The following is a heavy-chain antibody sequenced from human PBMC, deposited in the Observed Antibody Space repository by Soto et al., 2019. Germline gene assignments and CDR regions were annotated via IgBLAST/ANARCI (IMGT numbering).Heavy chain of an antibody. Sequence: GGSLRLSCAASGFTFSSYGMHWVHQAPGKGLEWVAVISYDGSNKYYADSVKGRCTISRDNFKNTLYLQMNSLRAEDTAVYYCAKDRLKYRNNYYDNSGYYPAGYWGQGTLVTVSS. D-gene: IGHD3-22*01. CDR3: AKDRLKYRNNYYDNSGYYPAGY. CDR2: ISYDGSNK. V-gene: IGHV3-30*18. J-gene: IGHJ4*02. CDR1: GFTFSSYG.